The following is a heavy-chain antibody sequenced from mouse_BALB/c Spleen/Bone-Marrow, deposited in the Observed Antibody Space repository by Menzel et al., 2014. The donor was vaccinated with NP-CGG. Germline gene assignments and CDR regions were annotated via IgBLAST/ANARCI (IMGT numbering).Heavy chain of an antibody. CDR3: AREATVVAKDYFDY. Sequence: EVKLVESGGGLVQPGGSRKLSCAASGVTFSSFGMHWVRQAPEKGLEWVAYISSGSSTIYYADTVKGRFTISRDNPKNTLFLQMTSLRSEDTAMYYCAREATVVAKDYFDYWGQGTTLTVSS. J-gene: IGHJ2*01. D-gene: IGHD1-1*01. V-gene: IGHV5-17*02. CDR2: ISSGSSTI. CDR1: GVTFSSFG.